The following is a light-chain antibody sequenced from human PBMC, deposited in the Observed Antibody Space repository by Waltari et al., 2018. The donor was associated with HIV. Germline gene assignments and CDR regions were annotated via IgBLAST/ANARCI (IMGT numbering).Light chain of an antibody. Sequence: IVLTQSPGTLSLSPGERATLSCRASQSVRSTYLAWYQQRPGQAPRLLIYGASSRATGIPDRFSGSGSGTDFTLTISRLEPEDFAVYFCHQDDTAPWTFGQGTKVEIK. CDR1: QSVRSTY. V-gene: IGKV3-20*01. CDR3: HQDDTAPWT. J-gene: IGKJ1*01. CDR2: GAS.